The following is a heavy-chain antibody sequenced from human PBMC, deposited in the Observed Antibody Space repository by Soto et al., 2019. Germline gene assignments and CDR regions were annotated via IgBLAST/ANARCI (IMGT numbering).Heavy chain of an antibody. V-gene: IGHV3-15*07. D-gene: IGHD3-16*02. CDR2: IKSESDGGTT. CDR3: MTDRQYRPAY. Sequence: GGSLRLSCAGSGFTFNDAWMNWVRQAPGKGLEWVGRIKSESDGGTTAYAAPVKGRFTISRDNSKNTVYLQMNSLRTEDTALYYCMTDRQYRPAYWGQGTQVTVSS. CDR1: GFTFNDAW. J-gene: IGHJ4*02.